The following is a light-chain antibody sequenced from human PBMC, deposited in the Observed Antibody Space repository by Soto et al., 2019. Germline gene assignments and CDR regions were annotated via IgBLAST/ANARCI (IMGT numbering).Light chain of an antibody. CDR3: SSYTSSSSYV. CDR2: GVS. V-gene: IGLV2-18*02. Sequence: QSVLTQPPSVSAAPGQKVTISCSGTSSDVGSYNHVSWYQQPPGTAPKLMIYGVSNRPSGVPDRFSGSKSGNTASLTISGLQTEDEADYYCSSYTSSSSYVFGTGTKLTVL. J-gene: IGLJ1*01. CDR1: SSDVGSYNH.